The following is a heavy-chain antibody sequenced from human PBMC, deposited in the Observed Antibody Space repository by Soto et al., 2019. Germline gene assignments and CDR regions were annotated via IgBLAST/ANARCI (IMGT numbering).Heavy chain of an antibody. D-gene: IGHD3-9*01. V-gene: IGHV4-61*01. CDR2: IYYSGST. Sequence: SETLSLTCTVSGGPVSSGSYYWSWIRQPPGKGLEWIVYIYYSGSTNYNPSLKSRVTISVDTSKNQFSLKLSSVTAADTAVYYCARDRRQRTYYDILTGFYYYGMDVWGQGTTVTVSS. J-gene: IGHJ6*02. CDR3: ARDRRQRTYYDILTGFYYYGMDV. CDR1: GGPVSSGSYY.